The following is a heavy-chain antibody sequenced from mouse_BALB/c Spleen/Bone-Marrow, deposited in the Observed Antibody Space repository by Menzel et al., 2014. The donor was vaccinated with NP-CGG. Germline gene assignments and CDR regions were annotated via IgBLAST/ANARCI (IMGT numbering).Heavy chain of an antibody. CDR1: GFTFSSFG. J-gene: IGHJ3*01. CDR3: ARSPWFAY. Sequence: EVKVEESGGGLVQPGGSRKLSCAASGFTFSSFGMHWVRQAPEEGLEWVAYISSGSSTIYYADTVKGRFTISRDNPKSTLFLQMTSLRSEDTAMYYCARSPWFAYWGQGTLVTVSA. V-gene: IGHV5-17*02. CDR2: ISSGSSTI.